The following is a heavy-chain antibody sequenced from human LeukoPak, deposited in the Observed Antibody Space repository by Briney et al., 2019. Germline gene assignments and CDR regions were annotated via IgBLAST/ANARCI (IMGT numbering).Heavy chain of an antibody. J-gene: IGHJ3*02. Sequence: ASVKVSCTASGYRFTNFGISWVRQAPGQGLEWMGWTTPYDDNPEYGKKFQGRVTMTTDTSTDTAYSEVSSLRPDDTAVYYCAKVDPPIIAGARGDAFEIWGQGTLVTVSS. CDR3: AKVDPPIIAGARGDAFEI. CDR2: TTPYDDNP. CDR1: GYRFTNFG. D-gene: IGHD1-26*01. V-gene: IGHV1-18*01.